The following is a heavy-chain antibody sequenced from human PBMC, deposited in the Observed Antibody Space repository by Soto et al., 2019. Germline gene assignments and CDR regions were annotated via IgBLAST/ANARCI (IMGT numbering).Heavy chain of an antibody. V-gene: IGHV1-69*02. D-gene: IGHD1-26*01. CDR3: ARVCGYYYYGMDV. CDR1: GGTFSSYT. J-gene: IGHJ6*02. Sequence: QVQLVQSGAEVKKPGSSVKVSCKASGGTFSSYTISWVRQAPGQGLEWMGRIIPILGIANYAQKFQGRVTITADKSTSTAYMELSSLRSEDTAVYYCARVCGYYYYGMDVWGQGTTVTVSS. CDR2: IIPILGIA.